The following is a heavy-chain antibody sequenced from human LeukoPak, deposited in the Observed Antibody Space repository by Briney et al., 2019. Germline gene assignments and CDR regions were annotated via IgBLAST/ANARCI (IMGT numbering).Heavy chain of an antibody. CDR3: AKGSSRLRYFDWLLEPNWFDP. V-gene: IGHV3-23*01. CDR2: ISGSGGST. Sequence: GGSLTLSCAASGFTISSYGKNWVRQAPAQGLERVSAISGSGGSTYYADSVKGRRTISRDNSKNTLYLKMNSLRAEDTAVYYCAKGSSRLRYFDWLLEPNWFDPWGQGTLVTVSS. J-gene: IGHJ5*02. CDR1: GFTISSYG. D-gene: IGHD3-9*01.